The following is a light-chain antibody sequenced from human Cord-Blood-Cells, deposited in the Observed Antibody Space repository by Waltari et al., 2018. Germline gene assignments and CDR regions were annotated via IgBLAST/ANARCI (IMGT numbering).Light chain of an antibody. CDR3: QQYDNLPLT. V-gene: IGKV1-33*01. Sequence: DIQMTQSPSPLSASVGYRVTITCQASQDISNYLNWYQQKPGKAPKLLIYDASNLETGVPSRFSGSGSGTDFTFTISSLQPEDIATYYCQQYDNLPLTFGPGTKVDIK. CDR2: DAS. J-gene: IGKJ3*01. CDR1: QDISNY.